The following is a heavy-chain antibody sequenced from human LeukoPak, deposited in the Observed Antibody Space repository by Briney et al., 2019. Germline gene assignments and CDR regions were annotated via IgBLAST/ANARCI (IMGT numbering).Heavy chain of an antibody. Sequence: GESLKISCKGSGYSFTSYWIGWVRQMPGKGLEWMGIIYPGDSDTRYSPSFQGQVTISADKPISTAYLQWSSLKASDTAMYYCARSIVGATKDDAFDIWGQGTMVTISS. V-gene: IGHV5-51*04. D-gene: IGHD1-26*01. J-gene: IGHJ3*02. CDR3: ARSIVGATKDDAFDI. CDR2: IYPGDSDT. CDR1: GYSFTSYW.